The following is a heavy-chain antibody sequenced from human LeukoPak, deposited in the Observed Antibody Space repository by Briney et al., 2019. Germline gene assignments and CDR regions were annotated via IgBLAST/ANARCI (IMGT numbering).Heavy chain of an antibody. V-gene: IGHV6-1*01. D-gene: IGHD2-21*02. CDR1: GDSVSSKSVA. CDR2: TYYRSRWYN. CDR3: ARLGGDVDY. J-gene: IGHJ4*02. Sequence: SQTLSLTCALSGDSVSSKSVAWNWIRQSPSRGLEWLGRTYYRSRWYNEYAASVKSRININPDTSNNQFSLQLNSVTPEDTAVYYCARLGGDVDYWGQGTLVTVSS.